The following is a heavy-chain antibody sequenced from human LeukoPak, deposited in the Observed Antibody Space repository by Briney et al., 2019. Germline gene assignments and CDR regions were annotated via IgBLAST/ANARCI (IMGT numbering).Heavy chain of an antibody. Sequence: SETLFLTCTVSGGSINSYYWSWIRQPPGKGLEWIGFIYYSGSTNYNPSLKSRVTISVDTSKNQLSLRLNSVTAADTAVYYCARSGTKNYYDSSGYYKPFDYWGQGTLVTVSS. J-gene: IGHJ4*02. CDR2: IYYSGST. V-gene: IGHV4-59*08. CDR3: ARSGTKNYYDSSGYYKPFDY. D-gene: IGHD3-22*01. CDR1: GGSINSYY.